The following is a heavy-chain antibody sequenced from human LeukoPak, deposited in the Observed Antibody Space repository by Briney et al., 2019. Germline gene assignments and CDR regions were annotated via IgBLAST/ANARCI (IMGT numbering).Heavy chain of an antibody. Sequence: PGGSLRLSCAASGFTFSSYGVSWVRQTPGKGLEWVSSISGSGGSTYYADSVKGRFTISRDNSKNTLYLQMNSLRAEDTAVYCCAILAVADPNWFDPWGQGTLVTVSS. CDR3: AILAVADPNWFDP. CDR2: ISGSGGST. CDR1: GFTFSSYG. J-gene: IGHJ5*02. V-gene: IGHV3-23*01. D-gene: IGHD6-19*01.